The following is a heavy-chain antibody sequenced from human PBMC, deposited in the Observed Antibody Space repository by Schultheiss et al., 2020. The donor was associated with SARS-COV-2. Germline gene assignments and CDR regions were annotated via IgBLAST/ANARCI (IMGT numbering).Heavy chain of an antibody. D-gene: IGHD1-26*01. V-gene: IGHV4-39*07. Sequence: SETLSLTCAVSGYSISSSSYYWGWIRQPPGKGLEWIGSIYHSGSTYYNPSLKSRVTISVDTSKNQFSLKLSSVTAADTAVYYCAREGQVVGATVPYWGQGTLVTVSS. CDR2: IYHSGST. J-gene: IGHJ4*02. CDR1: GYSISSSSYY. CDR3: AREGQVVGATVPY.